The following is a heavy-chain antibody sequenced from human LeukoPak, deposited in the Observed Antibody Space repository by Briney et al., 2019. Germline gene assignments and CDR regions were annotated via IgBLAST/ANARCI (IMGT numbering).Heavy chain of an antibody. J-gene: IGHJ3*02. D-gene: IGHD6-19*01. V-gene: IGHV4-59*01. CDR1: GGSISSYY. CDR3: ARGINSSRWRTYAFDI. CDR2: IYYSGST. Sequence: NPSETLSLTCTVSGGSISSYYWSWIRQPPGEGLEWIGYIYYSGSTNYTPSLKSRVTISVDTSKNQFSLKLSSVTAADTAVYYCARGINSSRWRTYAFDIWGQGTMVTVSS.